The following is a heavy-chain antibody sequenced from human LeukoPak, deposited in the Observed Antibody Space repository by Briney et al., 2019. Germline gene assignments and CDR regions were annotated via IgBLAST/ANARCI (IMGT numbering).Heavy chain of an antibody. CDR1: GFTFSSYA. CDR3: AKDLPYDILTGYDY. Sequence: GGSLRLSCAASGFTFSSYAMHWVRQAPGKGLEWVAVISYDGSNKYYADSVKGRFTISRDNSKNTLYLQMNSLRAEDTAVYYCAKDLPYDILTGYDYWGQGTLVTVSS. J-gene: IGHJ4*02. D-gene: IGHD3-9*01. V-gene: IGHV3-30-3*01. CDR2: ISYDGSNK.